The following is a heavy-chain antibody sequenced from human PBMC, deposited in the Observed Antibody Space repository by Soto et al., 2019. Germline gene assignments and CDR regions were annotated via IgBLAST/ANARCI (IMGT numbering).Heavy chain of an antibody. D-gene: IGHD3-16*01. J-gene: IGHJ4*02. Sequence: QVHLVQSGAEVKKPGASVKVSCKASGYSFTKYAIQWVRQAPGQSLEWMGWINAGNGDTEYSQKFQGTVTITTDTYATTAYLELNNLRSEDTAVYYCARGGTYSYAFFDYWGQGTLVTVSS. CDR3: ARGGTYSYAFFDY. V-gene: IGHV1-3*01. CDR2: INAGNGDT. CDR1: GYSFTKYA.